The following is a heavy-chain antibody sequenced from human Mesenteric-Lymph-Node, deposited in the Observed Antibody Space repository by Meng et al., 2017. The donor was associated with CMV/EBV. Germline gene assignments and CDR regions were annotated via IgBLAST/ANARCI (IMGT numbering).Heavy chain of an antibody. Sequence: CAVDGGAFGGYYWGWIRQPPGKGLEWIGEINHSGSTNYNPSLKSRVTISVDTSKNQFSLKLSSVTAADTAVYYCARGGLWSGYDRHWGQGTLVTVSS. J-gene: IGHJ4*02. V-gene: IGHV4-34*01. D-gene: IGHD3-3*01. CDR3: ARGGLWSGYDRH. CDR1: GGAFGGYY. CDR2: INHSGST.